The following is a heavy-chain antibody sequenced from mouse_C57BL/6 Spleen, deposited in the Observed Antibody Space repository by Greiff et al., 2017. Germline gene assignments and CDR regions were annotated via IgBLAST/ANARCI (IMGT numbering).Heavy chain of an antibody. CDR1: GYTFTDYN. V-gene: IGHV1-18*01. J-gene: IGHJ1*03. D-gene: IGHD1-1*01. Sequence: VQLQQSGPELVKPGASVKIPCKASGYTFTDYNMDWVKQSHGKSLEWIGDINPNNGGTIYNQKFKGKDTLTVDKSSSTAYMELRSLTSEDTAVYYCARLIVDYYGSSLWYFDVWGTGTTVTVSS. CDR3: ARLIVDYYGSSLWYFDV. CDR2: INPNNGGT.